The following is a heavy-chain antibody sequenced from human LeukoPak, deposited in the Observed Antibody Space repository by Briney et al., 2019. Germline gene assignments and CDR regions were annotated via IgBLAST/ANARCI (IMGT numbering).Heavy chain of an antibody. V-gene: IGHV3-21*01. Sequence: GGSLGLSCAASGFTFITYSMNWVRQAPGKGLEWVSSIDSTSTYIFYADSLKDRVTISRDNAKNSLILHMNSLRAEDTAVYYCVAAAGYYFDYWGQGTLVTVSS. CDR3: VAAAGYYFDY. CDR1: GFTFITYS. D-gene: IGHD6-25*01. J-gene: IGHJ4*02. CDR2: IDSTSTYI.